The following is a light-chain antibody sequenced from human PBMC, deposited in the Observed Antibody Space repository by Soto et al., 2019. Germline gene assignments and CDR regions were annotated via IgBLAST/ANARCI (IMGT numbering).Light chain of an antibody. Sequence: DIQMTQSPSTLSASVGDRVTITCRASQSISSWLAWYQQKPGKAPTLLIYKATSSESGVASRFSGSASGTEYTLTISSLPHDDVATYYCQQYNSFPTFGQGTKVEIK. CDR3: QQYNSFPT. CDR2: KAT. V-gene: IGKV1-5*03. J-gene: IGKJ1*01. CDR1: QSISSW.